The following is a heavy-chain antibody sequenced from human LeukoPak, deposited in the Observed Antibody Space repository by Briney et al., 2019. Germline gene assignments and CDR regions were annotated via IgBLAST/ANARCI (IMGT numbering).Heavy chain of an antibody. CDR2: INPDGGS. D-gene: IGHD3-10*01. V-gene: IGHV3-23*01. CDR1: GFTFSDYA. Sequence: GGSLRLSCQASGFTFSDYAMSWVRQAPGKGLEWVSSINPDGGSFFADSVKGRFTISRDDSRSVVYLQVNTLGAEDTAVYYCARSGVATCHYWGQGILVAVSS. CDR3: ARSGVATCHY. J-gene: IGHJ4*02.